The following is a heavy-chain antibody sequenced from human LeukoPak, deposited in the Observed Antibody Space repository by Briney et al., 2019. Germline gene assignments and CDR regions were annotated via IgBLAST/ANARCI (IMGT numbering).Heavy chain of an antibody. CDR2: INHSGST. V-gene: IGHV4-34*01. CDR1: GGSFSGYY. CDR3: ARGTGYYFDY. Sequence: RPSETLSLTCAAYGGSFSGYYWSWIRQPPGKGLEWIGEINHSGSTNYNPSLKSRVTISVDTSKNQFSLKLSSVTAADTAVYYCARGTGYYFDYWGQGTLVTVSS. D-gene: IGHD4-17*01. J-gene: IGHJ4*02.